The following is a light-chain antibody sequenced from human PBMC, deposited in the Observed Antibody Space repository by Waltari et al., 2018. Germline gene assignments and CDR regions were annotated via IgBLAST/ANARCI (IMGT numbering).Light chain of an antibody. CDR3: QSVDSSATYVI. V-gene: IGLV3-25*03. J-gene: IGLJ2*01. CDR2: KDK. CDR1: ALPKQY. Sequence: SYDLTQPPSVSVSPGQTARITCSGDALPKQYGYWYQQKSGQAPVLMIFKDKDRSSGIPGRFSGSSSGTTVTLTISGVQAEDEADHYCQSVDSSATYVIFGGGTKLTVL.